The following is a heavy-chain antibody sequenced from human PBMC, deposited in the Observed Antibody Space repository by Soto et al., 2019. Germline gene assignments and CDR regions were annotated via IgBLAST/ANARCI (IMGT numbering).Heavy chain of an antibody. Sequence: GASVKFSCKASGYTFTSYAMHCVRQAPGQRPEWMGWINAGNGNTKYSQKFQGRVTITRDTSASTANMELSSLRSEDTAVYYCATSTVAGPGDYYCYYYGMDVWGQGTTVTVSS. J-gene: IGHJ6*02. D-gene: IGHD6-19*01. CDR1: GYTFTSYA. CDR3: ATSTVAGPGDYYCYYYGMDV. V-gene: IGHV1-3*01. CDR2: INAGNGNT.